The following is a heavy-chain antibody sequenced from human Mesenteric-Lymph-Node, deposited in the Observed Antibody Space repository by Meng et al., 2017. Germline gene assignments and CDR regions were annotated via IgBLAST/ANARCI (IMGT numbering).Heavy chain of an antibody. CDR1: GFTFSSYA. CDR3: ARWGSSGWY. D-gene: IGHD6-19*01. Sequence: GESLKISCAASGFTFSSYAMHWVRQAPGKGLEWLSLISDSGVTTYYADSVKGRFTISRDNAKNSLYLQMNSLRAEDTAVYYCARWGSSGWYWGQGTLVTVSS. V-gene: IGHV3-21*01. J-gene: IGHJ4*02. CDR2: ISDSGVTT.